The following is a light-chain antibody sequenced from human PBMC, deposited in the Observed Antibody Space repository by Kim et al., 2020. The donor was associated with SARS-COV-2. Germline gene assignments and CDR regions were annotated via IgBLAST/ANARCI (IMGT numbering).Light chain of an antibody. CDR2: QAS. Sequence: SASVGDRVTITCRASQIVDTYLAWYQQKPGKAPNLLIYQASNLQIGVPSRFSGSGSGAEITLTISSLQPDDFATYYCQHYIRFPYTFGQGTKLEI. CDR3: QHYIRFPYT. CDR1: QIVDTY. J-gene: IGKJ2*01. V-gene: IGKV1-5*03.